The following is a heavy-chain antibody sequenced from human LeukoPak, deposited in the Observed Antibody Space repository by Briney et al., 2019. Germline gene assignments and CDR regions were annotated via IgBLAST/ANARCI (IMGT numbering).Heavy chain of an antibody. D-gene: IGHD3-3*02. J-gene: IGHJ4*02. V-gene: IGHV4-4*07. Sequence: PSETLSLTCNVSGGSISSYYWSWIRQPAGKGLEWIGHIYSSASTNYSPSLTSRVTMSVDTSKNQFSLQLSSVTAADTAVYYCASMPRHFRSGYQNWGQGTLVTVSS. CDR3: ASMPRHFRSGYQN. CDR1: GGSISSYY. CDR2: IYSSAST.